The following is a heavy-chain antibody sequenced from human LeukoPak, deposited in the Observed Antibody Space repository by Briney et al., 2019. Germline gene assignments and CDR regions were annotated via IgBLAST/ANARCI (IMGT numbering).Heavy chain of an antibody. V-gene: IGHV3-30-3*01. CDR1: GFTFSSYA. J-gene: IGHJ4*02. Sequence: GGSLRLSCAASGFTFSSYAMHWVRQAPGKGLEWVAVISYDGSNKYYADSVKGRFTISRDNSKNTLYLQMNSLRAEDTAVYYRARAELLGYFDYWGQGTLVTVSS. CDR3: ARAELLGYFDY. CDR2: ISYDGSNK. D-gene: IGHD1-26*01.